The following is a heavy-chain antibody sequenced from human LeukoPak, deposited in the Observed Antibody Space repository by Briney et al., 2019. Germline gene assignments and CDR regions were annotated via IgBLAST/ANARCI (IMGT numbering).Heavy chain of an antibody. CDR1: GGTFSSYA. J-gene: IGHJ4*02. V-gene: IGHV1-69*05. CDR2: IIPIFGTA. Sequence: SVKVSCKASGGTFSSYAISWVRQAPGQGLEWMGRIIPIFGTANYAQKFQGRVTITTDESTSTAYMEPSSLRSEDTAVYYCARVLSDSSGYHTAYYFDYWGQGTLVTVSS. D-gene: IGHD3-22*01. CDR3: ARVLSDSSGYHTAYYFDY.